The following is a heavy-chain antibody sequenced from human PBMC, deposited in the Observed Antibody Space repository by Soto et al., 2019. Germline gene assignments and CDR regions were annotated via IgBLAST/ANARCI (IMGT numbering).Heavy chain of an antibody. V-gene: IGHV4-59*11. D-gene: IGHD3-16*01. Sequence: SETLSLTCTVSGGSMSCHYWTWLRQPPGKGLEWIGYISYSGSTYYNPSLKSRVTISADTSRNQFSLKLSSVIAADTAVYYCARADPDASVGYWGQGTLVTVSS. CDR1: GGSMSCHY. CDR2: ISYSGST. CDR3: ARADPDASVGY. J-gene: IGHJ4*02.